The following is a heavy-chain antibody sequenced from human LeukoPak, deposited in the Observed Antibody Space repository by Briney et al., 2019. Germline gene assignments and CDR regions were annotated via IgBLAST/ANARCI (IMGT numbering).Heavy chain of an antibody. Sequence: SETLSLTCAVYGGSFSGYYWSWIRQLPGKGLEWIGAINHSGSTNYNPSLKSRVTISVDTSKNQFSLKLSSVTAADTAVYYCARGYCSSTSCLYYYYYYMDVWGKGTTVTVSS. CDR1: GGSFSGYY. D-gene: IGHD2-2*01. V-gene: IGHV4-34*01. CDR2: INHSGST. CDR3: ARGYCSSTSCLYYYYYYMDV. J-gene: IGHJ6*03.